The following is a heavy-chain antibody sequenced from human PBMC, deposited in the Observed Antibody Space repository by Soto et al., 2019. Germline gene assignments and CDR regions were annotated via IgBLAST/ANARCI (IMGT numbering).Heavy chain of an antibody. CDR1: GLSLSTNGVG. J-gene: IGHJ3*02. CDR3: AHDSTVVASTDGAFDI. Sequence: QITFKESGPTLVKPTQTLTLTCTFSGLSLSTNGVGVGWIRQPPGKALEWLALIYWDNDKRYSPSLKSRLTITKATSKNPVVLTMTRMDPVDTGTYYCAHDSTVVASTDGAFDIWGQGTMVTVSS. D-gene: IGHD2-15*01. CDR2: IYWDNDK. V-gene: IGHV2-5*02.